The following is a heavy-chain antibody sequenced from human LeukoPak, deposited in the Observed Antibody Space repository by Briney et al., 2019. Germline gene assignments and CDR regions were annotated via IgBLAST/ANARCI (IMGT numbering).Heavy chain of an antibody. J-gene: IGHJ4*02. V-gene: IGHV3-30-3*01. CDR3: ARYRAVAGTDY. D-gene: IGHD6-19*01. Sequence: HPGGSLRLSCAASGFTFSSYAMHWVRQAPGKGLEWVAVISYDGSNKYYADSVKGRFTISRDNSKNTLYLQMNSLRAEDTAVYYCARYRAVAGTDYWGQGTLVTVSS. CDR2: ISYDGSNK. CDR1: GFTFSSYA.